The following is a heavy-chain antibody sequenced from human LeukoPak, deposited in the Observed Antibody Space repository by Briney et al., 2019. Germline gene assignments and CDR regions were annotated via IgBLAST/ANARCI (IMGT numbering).Heavy chain of an antibody. Sequence: ASVKVSCKASGYTFTSYGISWVRQAPGQGLEWMGWISAYNGNANYAQKLQGRVTMTTDTSTSTAYVELRSLRSDDTAVYYCARDGGDYYDSADAFDIWGQGTMVTVSS. V-gene: IGHV1-18*01. D-gene: IGHD3-22*01. CDR3: ARDGGDYYDSADAFDI. J-gene: IGHJ3*02. CDR1: GYTFTSYG. CDR2: ISAYNGNA.